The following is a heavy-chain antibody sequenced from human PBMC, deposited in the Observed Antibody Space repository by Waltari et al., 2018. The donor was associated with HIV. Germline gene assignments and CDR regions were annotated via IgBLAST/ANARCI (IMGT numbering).Heavy chain of an antibody. CDR2: INYSGST. CDR1: GGSFTGYY. J-gene: IGHJ6*02. Sequence: QVQLQQWGAGLLKPSETLSLTCAVYGGSFTGYYWSWIRQSPGKGLEWIGEINYSGSTNYNPSLKSRVTISVDTSKNQFSLKLSSVTAADTAVYYCTRVSVSLPASISRGSVDVWDQGP. CDR3: TRVSVSLPASISRGSVDV. V-gene: IGHV4-34*01. D-gene: IGHD2-2*02.